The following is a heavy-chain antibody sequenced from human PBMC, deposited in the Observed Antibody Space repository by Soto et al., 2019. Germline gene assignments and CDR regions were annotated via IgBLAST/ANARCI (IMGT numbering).Heavy chain of an antibody. CDR1: GGSISSGGYY. V-gene: IGHV4-31*03. D-gene: IGHD3-16*01. Sequence: SETLSLTCTVSGGSISSGGYYWSWIRQHPGKGLEWIGYIYYSGSTYYNPSLKSRVTISVDTSKNQFSLKLSSVTAADTAVYYCARDSLNYYYMDVWGKGTTVTVSS. CDR2: IYYSGST. CDR3: ARDSLNYYYMDV. J-gene: IGHJ6*03.